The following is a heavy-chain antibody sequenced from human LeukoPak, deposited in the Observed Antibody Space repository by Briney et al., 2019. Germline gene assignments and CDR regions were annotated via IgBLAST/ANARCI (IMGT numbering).Heavy chain of an antibody. CDR2: ISGGGGGT. CDR3: AKTCGASCYGTLEH. J-gene: IGHJ1*01. D-gene: IGHD2-15*01. V-gene: IGHV3-23*01. CDR1: GFTFYNYA. Sequence: PGGSLRLSCAASGFTFYNYAMSWVRQAPGKGREGVSAISGGGGGTYYADSVKGRFTISRDNSKNTLFLQLSSLRAEDTAIYYCAKTCGASCYGTLEHWGQGTLVTVSS.